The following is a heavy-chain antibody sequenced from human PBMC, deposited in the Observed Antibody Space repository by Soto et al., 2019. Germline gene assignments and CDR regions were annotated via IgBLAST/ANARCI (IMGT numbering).Heavy chain of an antibody. Sequence: ASVKVSCKTSGYTFINYYMHWVRQAPGQGLEWVGKINPNTGSTNYAQKFQGRVSVTRDTSTSTVYMELSSLRSDDTALYYCTLDTSGFDRHYCDSWGQGTLVTASS. CDR1: GYTFINYY. V-gene: IGHV1-46*01. CDR2: INPNTGST. J-gene: IGHJ4*02. CDR3: TLDTSGFDRHYCDS. D-gene: IGHD2-2*01.